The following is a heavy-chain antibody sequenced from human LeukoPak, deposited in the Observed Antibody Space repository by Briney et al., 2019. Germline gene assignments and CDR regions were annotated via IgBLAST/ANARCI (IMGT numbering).Heavy chain of an antibody. CDR2: IYSSGST. Sequence: SETLSLTCSVSGGSTNRYYWSWIRQSGGKGLEWIGRIYSSGSTVYNPSLNSRLTMSIDTSKNQFSLTLQSVTATDTAVYYCARVQPSSTSWTFDQWGQGALVTVSS. D-gene: IGHD2-2*01. CDR3: ARVQPSSTSWTFDQ. J-gene: IGHJ4*02. CDR1: GGSTNRYY. V-gene: IGHV4-4*07.